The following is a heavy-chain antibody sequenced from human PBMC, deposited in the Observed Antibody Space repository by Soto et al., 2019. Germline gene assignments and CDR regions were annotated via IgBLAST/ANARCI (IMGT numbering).Heavy chain of an antibody. CDR2: ISYDGSNK. D-gene: IGHD4-17*01. V-gene: IGHV3-30-3*01. Sequence: QVQLVESGGGVVQPGRSLRLSCAASGFIFSSYAMHWVRQAPGKGLEWVAVISYDGSNKYYADSVKGRFTISRDNSKNTLFLQMNNLRAEDTAVYYCAREYGDRGETFDYWGQGTLVTVSS. J-gene: IGHJ4*02. CDR3: AREYGDRGETFDY. CDR1: GFIFSSYA.